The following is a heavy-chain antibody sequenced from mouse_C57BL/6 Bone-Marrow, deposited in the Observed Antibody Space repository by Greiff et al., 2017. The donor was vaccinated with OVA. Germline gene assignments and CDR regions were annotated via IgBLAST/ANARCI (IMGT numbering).Heavy chain of an antibody. CDR3: AKGDWDGFAY. CDR1: GYTFTSYW. Sequence: VKLQQPGVELVKPGASVKLSCKASGYTFTSYWMHWVKQRPGQGLEWIGMIHPNSGSTNYNEKFKSKATLTVDKSSSTAYMQLSSLTSEDSAVYYCAKGDWDGFAYWGQGTLVTVSA. CDR2: IHPNSGST. V-gene: IGHV1-64*01. J-gene: IGHJ3*01. D-gene: IGHD4-1*01.